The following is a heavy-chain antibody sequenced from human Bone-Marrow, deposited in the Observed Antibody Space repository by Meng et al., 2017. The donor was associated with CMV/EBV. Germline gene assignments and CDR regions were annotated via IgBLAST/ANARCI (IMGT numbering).Heavy chain of an antibody. CDR2: INSDGSST. Sequence: GGSLRLPWAASGFTFSSYWMHWVRQAPGKGLVWVSRINSDGSSTSYADSVKGRFTISRDNAKNTLYLQMNSLRAEDTAVYYCARKFCAFGSCFDYWGQGTLVTVSS. J-gene: IGHJ4*02. CDR1: GFTFSSYW. D-gene: IGHD2-15*01. CDR3: ARKFCAFGSCFDY. V-gene: IGHV3-74*01.